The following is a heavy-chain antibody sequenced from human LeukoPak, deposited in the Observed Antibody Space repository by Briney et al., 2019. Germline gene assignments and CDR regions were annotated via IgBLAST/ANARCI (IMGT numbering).Heavy chain of an antibody. CDR2: IYYSGST. D-gene: IGHD6-19*01. V-gene: IGHV4-39*01. Sequence: PSETLSLTCTVSGGSISSSSYYWGWIRQPPGKGLEWIGSIYYSGSTYYNPSLKSRVTISVDTSKNQFSLKLSSVPAADTAVYYCASPSISSGWYSKDYWGQGTLVTVSS. J-gene: IGHJ4*02. CDR3: ASPSISSGWYSKDY. CDR1: GGSISSSSYY.